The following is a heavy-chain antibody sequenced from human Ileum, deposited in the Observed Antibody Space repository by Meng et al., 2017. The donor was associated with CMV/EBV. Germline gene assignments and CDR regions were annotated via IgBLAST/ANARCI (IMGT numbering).Heavy chain of an antibody. Sequence: SQTLSLTCAVSGDNVSRRDSGWNWIRQSPSRGLEWLGWTYYGSGWFTNYAVSVKSRIAINADISKNEFSLHLRFVTPEDTAVYYCARGNNHAFAIWGQGTKVTVSS. CDR1: GDNVSRRDSG. V-gene: IGHV6-1*01. CDR3: ARGNNHAFAI. D-gene: IGHD1/OR15-1a*01. J-gene: IGHJ3*02. CDR2: TYYGSGWFT.